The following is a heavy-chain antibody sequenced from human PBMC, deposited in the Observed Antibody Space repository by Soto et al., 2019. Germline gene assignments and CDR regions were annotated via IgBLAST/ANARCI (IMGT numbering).Heavy chain of an antibody. CDR1: GFTFSSYS. CDR3: ASVFEGYCSGGSCLDAFDI. D-gene: IGHD2-15*01. J-gene: IGHJ3*02. Sequence: PGGSLRLSCAASGFTFSSYSMNWVRQAPGKGLEWVSSISSSSSYIYYADSVKGRFTISRDNAKNSLYLQMNSLRAEDTAVYYCASVFEGYCSGGSCLDAFDIWGQGTMVTVSS. CDR2: ISSSSSYI. V-gene: IGHV3-21*01.